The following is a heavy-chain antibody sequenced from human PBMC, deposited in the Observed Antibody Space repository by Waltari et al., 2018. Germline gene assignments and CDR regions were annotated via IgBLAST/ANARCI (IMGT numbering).Heavy chain of an antibody. D-gene: IGHD5-18*01. CDR1: GGSFSGYY. Sequence: QVQLQQWGAGLLKPSETLSLTCAVYGGSFSGYYWSWIRQPPGKGLEWIGEINHSGSTNDNPSLKSRVTISVDTSKNQCSLKLSSVTAADTAVYYCARGRRWLQLFDYWGQGTLVTVSS. J-gene: IGHJ4*02. CDR2: INHSGST. CDR3: ARGRRWLQLFDY. V-gene: IGHV4-34*01.